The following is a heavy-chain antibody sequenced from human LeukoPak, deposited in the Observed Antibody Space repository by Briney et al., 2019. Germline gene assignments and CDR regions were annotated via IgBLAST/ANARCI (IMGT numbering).Heavy chain of an antibody. CDR1: GGSITSGGYY. Sequence: SETLSLTCTVSGGSITSGGYYWTWIRQPAGKGLEWLGRIHTSGSANYIPSLKSRVAISLDTSKNQFSLKLSSVTAADTAVYYCARSTAGTLDFDYWGQGSLVTVSS. CDR3: ARSTAGTLDFDY. J-gene: IGHJ4*02. V-gene: IGHV4-61*02. CDR2: IHTSGSA. D-gene: IGHD6-19*01.